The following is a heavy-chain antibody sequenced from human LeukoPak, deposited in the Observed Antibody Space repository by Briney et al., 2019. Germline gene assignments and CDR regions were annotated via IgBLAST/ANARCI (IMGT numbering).Heavy chain of an antibody. V-gene: IGHV4-4*02. Sequence: SGTLSLTCGVSGGSITNTNYWTWVRQPPGKGLEWIGEVNLQGSTNYNPSLMGRVAISVDTSENHISLQLTSVTAADTAVYYCARDYLAGTLGWFDPWGQGTLVTVSS. J-gene: IGHJ5*02. CDR1: GGSITNTNY. CDR2: VNLQGST. CDR3: ARDYLAGTLGWFDP. D-gene: IGHD6-19*01.